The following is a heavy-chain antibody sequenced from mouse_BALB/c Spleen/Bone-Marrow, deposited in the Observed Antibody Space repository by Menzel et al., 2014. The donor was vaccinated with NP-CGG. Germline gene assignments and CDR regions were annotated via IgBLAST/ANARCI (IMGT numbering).Heavy chain of an antibody. V-gene: IGHV14-3*02. J-gene: IGHJ3*01. Sequence: EVKLVESGAELVKPGASVKLSCTASGFNIKDTYMHWVKQRPEQGLGWIGRIDPANGNTKYDPKFQGKATITADTSSNTAHLHLSSLTSEDTAVYYCANDWFAYWGQGTLVTVSA. CDR2: IDPANGNT. CDR1: GFNIKDTY. CDR3: ANDWFAY. D-gene: IGHD2-3*01.